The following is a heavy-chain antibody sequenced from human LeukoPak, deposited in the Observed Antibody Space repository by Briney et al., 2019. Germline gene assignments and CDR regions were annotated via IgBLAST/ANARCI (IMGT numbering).Heavy chain of an antibody. CDR2: IYYSGST. Sequence: SETLSLTCTVSGGSISSYYWSWIRQPPGKGMEWIGYIYYSGSTNYNPSLRCRVTISVDTSKNQFSLKLSSVTAADTAVYYCARETEHDAFDIWGQGTMVTVSS. CDR1: GGSISSYY. D-gene: IGHD1/OR15-1a*01. V-gene: IGHV4-59*01. J-gene: IGHJ3*02. CDR3: ARETEHDAFDI.